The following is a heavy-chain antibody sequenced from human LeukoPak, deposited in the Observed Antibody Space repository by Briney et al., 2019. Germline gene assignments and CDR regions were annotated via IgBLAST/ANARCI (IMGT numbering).Heavy chain of an antibody. CDR1: GFTFSRYW. J-gene: IGHJ4*02. CDR3: ARGSSGWYSGPFDY. Sequence: PGGSLRLSCAASGFTFSRYWMSWVRQAPGKGLEWVANIKQDGSEKYYVDPVKGRFTISRDNAKNSLYLQMNSLRAEDTAVYNCARGSSGWYSGPFDYWGQGTLVTVSS. CDR2: IKQDGSEK. V-gene: IGHV3-7*01. D-gene: IGHD6-19*01.